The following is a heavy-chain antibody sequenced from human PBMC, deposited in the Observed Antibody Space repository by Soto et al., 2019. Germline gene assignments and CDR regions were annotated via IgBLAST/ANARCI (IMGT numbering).Heavy chain of an antibody. CDR3: ARFYCSSTSCPYYMDV. J-gene: IGHJ6*03. CDR2: ISAYNGNT. Sequence: QVPLVQSGAEVKKPGASVKVSCKASGYTFTSYGISWVRQAPGQGLEWMGWISAYNGNTNYAQKLQGRVTMTTDTSTSTVYMELRSLRSDDTAVYYCARFYCSSTSCPYYMDVWGKGTTVTVSS. CDR1: GYTFTSYG. V-gene: IGHV1-18*01. D-gene: IGHD2-2*01.